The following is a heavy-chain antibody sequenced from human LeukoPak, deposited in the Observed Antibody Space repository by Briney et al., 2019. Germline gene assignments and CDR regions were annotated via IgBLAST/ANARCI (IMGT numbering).Heavy chain of an antibody. CDR3: ATNNSGGFDD. CDR2: ISSSGKTI. D-gene: IGHD6-19*01. CDR1: GFTFSSYE. J-gene: IGHJ4*02. Sequence: PGGSLRLSCEASGFTFSSYEMNWVRQAPGKGLEWVSYISSSGKTIYYADSTKGRFTVSRDDAKNTLYLQMNSLRAEDTAVYYCATNNSGGFDDWGQGTLVTVSS. V-gene: IGHV3-48*03.